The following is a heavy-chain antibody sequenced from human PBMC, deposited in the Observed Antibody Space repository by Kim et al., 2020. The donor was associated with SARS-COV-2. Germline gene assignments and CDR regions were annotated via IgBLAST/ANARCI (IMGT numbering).Heavy chain of an antibody. CDR3: ARGPPVEYSSWSDYYYYGMDV. V-gene: IGHV1-18*01. Sequence: ASVKVSCKASGYTFTSYGISWVRQAPGQGLEWMGWISAYNGNTNYAQKLQGRVTMTTDTSTSTAYMELRSLRSDDTAVYYCARGPPVEYSSWSDYYYYGMDVWGRGTTVTVSS. D-gene: IGHD6-6*01. J-gene: IGHJ6*02. CDR2: ISAYNGNT. CDR1: GYTFTSYG.